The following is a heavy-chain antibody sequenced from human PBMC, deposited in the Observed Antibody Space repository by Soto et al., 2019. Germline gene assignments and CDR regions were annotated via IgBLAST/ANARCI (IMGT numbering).Heavy chain of an antibody. CDR2: IWFDGSYK. J-gene: IGHJ6*02. CDR3: ARPLELNSYYYAMDV. CDR1: GFNFSDYG. V-gene: IGHV3-33*01. D-gene: IGHD1-7*01. Sequence: GGSLRLSCSASGFNFSDYGMHWVRQAPGRGLEWVAVIWFDGSYKYYVDSVKGRFAISRDNSKNTLFLEMNSLRAEDTAVYYCARPLELNSYYYAMDVWGQGTTVTVSS.